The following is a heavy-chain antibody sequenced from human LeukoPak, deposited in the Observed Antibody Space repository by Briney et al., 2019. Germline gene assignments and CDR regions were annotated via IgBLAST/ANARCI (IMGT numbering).Heavy chain of an antibody. V-gene: IGHV3-53*01. CDR1: GFTVSTNY. CDR3: ARDRVPSSTWWEDYYYGMDV. J-gene: IGHJ6*02. Sequence: PGGSLRLSCAASGFTVSTNYMSWVRQAPGKGLEWVSVLYSGGSTYYADSVKGRFTISRDNSKNTLYLQMNSLRAEDTAVYYCARDRVPSSTWWEDYYYGMDVWGQGTTATVSS. D-gene: IGHD1-26*01. CDR2: LYSGGST.